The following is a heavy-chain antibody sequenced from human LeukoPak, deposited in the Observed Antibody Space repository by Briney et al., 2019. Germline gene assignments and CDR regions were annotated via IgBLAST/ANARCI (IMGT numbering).Heavy chain of an antibody. J-gene: IGHJ4*02. CDR1: GYTFTSYD. V-gene: IGHV1-8*03. Sequence: GASVKVSCKASGYTFTSYDINWVRQATGQGLEWMGWMNPNSGNTGYAQKFQGRVTITRNTSISTAYMELSSLRSEDTAVYYCARGPPYYYDSSGYKVPNLDYWGQGTLVTGSS. D-gene: IGHD3-22*01. CDR3: ARGPPYYYDSSGYKVPNLDY. CDR2: MNPNSGNT.